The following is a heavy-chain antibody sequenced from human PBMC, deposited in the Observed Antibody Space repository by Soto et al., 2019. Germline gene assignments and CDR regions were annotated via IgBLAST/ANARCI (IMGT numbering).Heavy chain of an antibody. CDR2: ISGSGGST. CDR1: GFTFSSYA. J-gene: IGHJ2*01. V-gene: IGHV3-23*01. D-gene: IGHD3-16*02. CDR3: AKTLPTITFGGVIVDGYFDL. Sequence: EVQLLESGGGLVQPGGSLRLSCAASGFTFSSYAMSWVRQAPGKGLEWVSAISGSGGSTYYADSVKGRFTISRDNSKNTLYLQMNSLRAEDTAVYYCAKTLPTITFGGVIVDGYFDLWGRGTLVTVSS.